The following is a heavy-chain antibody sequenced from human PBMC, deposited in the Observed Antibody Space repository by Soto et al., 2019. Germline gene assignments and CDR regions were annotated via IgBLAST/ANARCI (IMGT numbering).Heavy chain of an antibody. CDR3: AGDHGGYATFDY. V-gene: IGHV1-18*04. J-gene: IGHJ4*02. CDR2: ISSSGVT. CDR1: GYTFSSSA. Sequence: QVRLVQSGPEVKKPEASVKVSCNASGYTFSSSAISWVRQAPGQGHEWMGWISSSGVTNYAQNFQGRVTLTVDSSTTTAYMEVMSLSSADTAIYYCAGDHGGYATFDYWGQGTLVTVSS. D-gene: IGHD5-12*01.